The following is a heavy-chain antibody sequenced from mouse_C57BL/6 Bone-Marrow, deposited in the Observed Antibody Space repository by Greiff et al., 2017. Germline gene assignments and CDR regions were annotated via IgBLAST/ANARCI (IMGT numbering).Heavy chain of an antibody. Sequence: QVQLQQPGAELVKPGASVKLSCKASGYTFTSYWMHWVKQRPGQGLEWIGMIHPNSGSTNYNAKFKSKATLTVDKSSSTAYMQLSSLTSEDSAVYYWARRTGTEFAYWGQGTLVTVSA. CDR3: ARRTGTEFAY. CDR2: IHPNSGST. V-gene: IGHV1-64*01. D-gene: IGHD3-3*01. J-gene: IGHJ3*01. CDR1: GYTFTSYW.